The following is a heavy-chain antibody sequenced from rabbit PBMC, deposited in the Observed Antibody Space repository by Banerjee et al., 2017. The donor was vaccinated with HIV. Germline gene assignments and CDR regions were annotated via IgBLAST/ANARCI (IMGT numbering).Heavy chain of an antibody. CDR3: ARWYIFYGMDR. CDR2: IYAGKGIT. V-gene: IGHV1S47*01. J-gene: IGHJ6*01. Sequence: QEQLKESGGGLVQPGGSLTLSCKTSGFDFSSYAMGWVRQAPGKGLEWIGAIYAGKGITDYASWVNGRFTISSDNAQNTVDLQMNSLTAADTATYFCARWYIFYGMDRWGPGTLVTVS. CDR1: GFDFSSYA. D-gene: IGHD1-1*01.